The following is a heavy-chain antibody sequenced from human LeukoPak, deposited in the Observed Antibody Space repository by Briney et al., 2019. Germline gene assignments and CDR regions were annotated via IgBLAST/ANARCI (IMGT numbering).Heavy chain of an antibody. J-gene: IGHJ4*02. Sequence: SETLSLTCTVSGGSISSYYWSWIRQPAGKGLEWIGRIYISGSGSTNYNPSLKSRVTMSVDTSKNQFSLKLTSVTAADTAVYYCARLYLPATRFDYWGQGTLVTASS. V-gene: IGHV4-4*07. CDR3: ARLYLPATRFDY. CDR2: IYISGSGST. D-gene: IGHD5-24*01. CDR1: GGSISSYY.